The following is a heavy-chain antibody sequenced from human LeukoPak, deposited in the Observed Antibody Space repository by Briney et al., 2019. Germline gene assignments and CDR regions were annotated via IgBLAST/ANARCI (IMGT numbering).Heavy chain of an antibody. Sequence: GRSLRLSCAASGFTFDDYAMHWVRQAPGKGLEWVSDISWNSGSIGYEDSVKGRFTISRDNAKNSLYLQMNSLRAEDMALYYCAKDLTHYYDSSGYFDHWGQGTLVTVSS. J-gene: IGHJ4*02. D-gene: IGHD3-22*01. CDR2: ISWNSGSI. CDR3: AKDLTHYYDSSGYFDH. CDR1: GFTFDDYA. V-gene: IGHV3-9*03.